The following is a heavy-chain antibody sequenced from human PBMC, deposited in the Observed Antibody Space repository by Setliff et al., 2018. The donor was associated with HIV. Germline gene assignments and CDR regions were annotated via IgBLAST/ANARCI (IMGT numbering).Heavy chain of an antibody. D-gene: IGHD5-12*01. J-gene: IGHJ5*02. V-gene: IGHV4-38-2*01. CDR1: GSSINSTFR. CDR3: ATEYSGYEDNWFDT. Sequence: PSETLSLTCDVSGSSINSTFRWGWIRQSPGKGLVWIGSVSSTGSTYYNPSLKSRVTISVDTSKNQFSLKLSSVTAADTAVYYCATEYSGYEDNWFDTWGQGTLVTVSS. CDR2: VSSTGST.